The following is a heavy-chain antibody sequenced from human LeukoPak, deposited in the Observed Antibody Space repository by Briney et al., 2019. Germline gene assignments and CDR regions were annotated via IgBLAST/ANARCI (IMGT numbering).Heavy chain of an antibody. V-gene: IGHV3-13*01. CDR2: ISSGGYT. CDR3: VRQPDSGRYGFDH. Sequence: PGGSLRLSCVVSGFTFKDYDIHWVRQTTGKGLEWVSAISSGGYTYYADSVQGRFTISREDAETSLSLQMNNLRAEDTAVYYCVRQPDSGRYGFDHWGQETLVTVSS. J-gene: IGHJ4*02. D-gene: IGHD6-19*01. CDR1: GFTFKDYD.